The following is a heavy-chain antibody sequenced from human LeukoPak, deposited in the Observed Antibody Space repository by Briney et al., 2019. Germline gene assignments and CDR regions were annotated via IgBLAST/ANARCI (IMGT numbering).Heavy chain of an antibody. D-gene: IGHD6-6*01. CDR3: TRGSPIAARPLYGDY. CDR2: IRSKAYGGTT. J-gene: IGHJ4*02. CDR1: GFTFGDYA. Sequence: GGSLRLSCTASGFTFGDYAMSWFRQAPGKGLEWVGFIRSKAYGGTTEYAASVKGRLTISRDDSKSIAYLQMNSLKTEDTAVYYCTRGSPIAARPLYGDYWGQGTLVTVSS. V-gene: IGHV3-49*03.